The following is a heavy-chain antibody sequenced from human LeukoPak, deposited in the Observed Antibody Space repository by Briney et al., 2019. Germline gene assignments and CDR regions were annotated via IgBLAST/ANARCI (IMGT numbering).Heavy chain of an antibody. CDR3: ASTLIVVVTATYFQH. D-gene: IGHD2-21*02. CDR1: GFTVSTNY. V-gene: IGHV3-66*01. J-gene: IGHJ1*01. CDR2: IYSGGST. Sequence: GGSLRLSCAASGFTVSTNYMTWVRQAPGKGLEWVPLIYSGGSTNYPDSVKGRFTISRDNSKNTLYLQMNSLRAEDTAVYYCASTLIVVVTATYFQHWGQGTLVTVSS.